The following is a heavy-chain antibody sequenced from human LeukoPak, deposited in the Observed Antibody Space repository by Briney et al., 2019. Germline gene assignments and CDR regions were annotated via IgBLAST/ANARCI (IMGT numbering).Heavy chain of an antibody. J-gene: IGHJ3*02. CDR3: ARGSYSSGWYRKTNAFDI. V-gene: IGHV4-34*01. Sequence: SETLSLTCAVYGGSFSGYYWSWIRQPPGKGLEWIGEINHSGSTNYNPSLKGRVTISVDTSKNQFSLKLSSVTAADTAVYYCARGSYSSGWYRKTNAFDIWGQGTMVTVPS. D-gene: IGHD6-19*01. CDR1: GGSFSGYY. CDR2: INHSGST.